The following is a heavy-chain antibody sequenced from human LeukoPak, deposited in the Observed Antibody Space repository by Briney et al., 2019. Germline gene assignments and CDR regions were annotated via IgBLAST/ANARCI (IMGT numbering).Heavy chain of an antibody. Sequence: ASVKVSCKASGFTFTSSAVQWVRQARGQRLEWIGWIVVGSGNTNYAQKFQERVTITRDMSTSTAYMELSSLRSEDTAVYYCAAGGPRGSSGWLLTLSHHAEYFQHWGQGTLVTVSS. D-gene: IGHD6-19*01. CDR3: AAGGPRGSSGWLLTLSHHAEYFQH. J-gene: IGHJ1*01. V-gene: IGHV1-58*01. CDR2: IVVGSGNT. CDR1: GFTFTSSA.